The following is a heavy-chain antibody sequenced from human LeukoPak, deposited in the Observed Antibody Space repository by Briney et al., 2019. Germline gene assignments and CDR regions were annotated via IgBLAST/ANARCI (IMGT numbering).Heavy chain of an antibody. CDR1: GFTFSSYA. Sequence: GGSLRLSCAASGFTFSSYAMSWVRQAPGKGPEWISTITASGVTTYYADSVKGRFTISRDNSKNTLFLQMNSLRAEDTAVYYCAKAPYDTSGFSSPNYFDYWGQGTLVTVSS. D-gene: IGHD3-22*01. CDR3: AKAPYDTSGFSSPNYFDY. J-gene: IGHJ4*02. CDR2: ITASGVTT. V-gene: IGHV3-23*01.